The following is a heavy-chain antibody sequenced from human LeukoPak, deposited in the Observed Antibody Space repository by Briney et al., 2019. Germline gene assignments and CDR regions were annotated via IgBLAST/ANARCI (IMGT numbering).Heavy chain of an antibody. Sequence: GSSVKVSCKASGGTFSSYAISWVRQAPGQGLEWMGGIIPIFGTANYAQKFQGRVTITADESTSTAYMELSSLRSEDTAVYYCARDSRSSGSRESFYYFDYWAREPWSPSPQ. V-gene: IGHV1-69*01. CDR3: ARDSRSSGSRESFYYFDY. J-gene: IGHJ4*02. CDR1: GGTFSSYA. CDR2: IIPIFGTA. D-gene: IGHD6-19*01.